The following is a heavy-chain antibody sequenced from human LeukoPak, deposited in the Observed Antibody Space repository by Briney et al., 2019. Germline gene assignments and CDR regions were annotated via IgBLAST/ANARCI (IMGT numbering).Heavy chain of an antibody. D-gene: IGHD5-18*01. CDR1: GYSFSNYW. CDR2: IYAGDSDT. J-gene: IGHJ4*02. V-gene: IGHV5-51*01. Sequence: KSGEALEISCQGSGYSFSNYWIGWVRQVPGKGLEWMAIIYAGDSDTIYSPSFQAQVTISVDMSIKTPYLPWSCLHASDTAIYSCAIWDTDMVMGRLLSFDYWGQGTLVTVSS. CDR3: AIWDTDMVMGRLLSFDY.